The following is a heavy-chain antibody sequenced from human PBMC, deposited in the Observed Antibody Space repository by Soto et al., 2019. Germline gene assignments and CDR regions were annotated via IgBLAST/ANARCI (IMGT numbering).Heavy chain of an antibody. CDR2: INPNSGGT. V-gene: IGHV1-2*04. Sequence: PSVKVSCKASGYTFTGYYMHWVRQAPGQGLEWMGWINPNSGGTNYAQKFQGWVTMTRDTSISTAYMELSRLRSDDTAVYYCARGGDYYDSSGYYYFDYWGQGTLVTVSS. J-gene: IGHJ4*02. CDR3: ARGGDYYDSSGYYYFDY. D-gene: IGHD3-22*01. CDR1: GYTFTGYY.